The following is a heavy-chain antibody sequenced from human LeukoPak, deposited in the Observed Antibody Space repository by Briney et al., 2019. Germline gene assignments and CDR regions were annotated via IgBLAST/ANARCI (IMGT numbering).Heavy chain of an antibody. V-gene: IGHV4-39*01. CDR3: ARLHYYYGMDV. CDR1: GGSISSSSYY. CDR2: KYYSGNS. J-gene: IGHJ6*02. Sequence: SETLSLTCTVSGGSISSSSYYWGWIRQPPGKGLELIGSKYYSGNSYYNPSLKSRISISVDTSKNQFSLKLSSVTAADTAVYYCARLHYYYGMDVWDQGTTVTVSS.